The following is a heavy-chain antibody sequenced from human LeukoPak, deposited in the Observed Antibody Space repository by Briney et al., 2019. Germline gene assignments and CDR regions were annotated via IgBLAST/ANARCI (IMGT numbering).Heavy chain of an antibody. J-gene: IGHJ4*02. CDR2: IYYSGST. V-gene: IGHV4-39*07. Sequence: SETLSLTCTVSGGSISSSSYYWGWIRQPPGKGLEWIGSIYYSGSTNYNPSLNSRVTISLDTSKNQFSLKLNSVTAADTAVYYRARRGDYWGQGTLVTVSS. CDR3: ARRGDY. CDR1: GGSISSSSYY.